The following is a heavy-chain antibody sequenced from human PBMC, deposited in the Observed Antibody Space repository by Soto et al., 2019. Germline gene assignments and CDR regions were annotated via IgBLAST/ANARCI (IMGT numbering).Heavy chain of an antibody. CDR3: AHRPSYCSGGSCYSGFDY. CDR2: IYWDDDK. D-gene: IGHD2-15*01. V-gene: IGHV2-5*02. CDR1: GFSLSTSGVG. Sequence: QITLKESGPTLVKPTQTLTLTCTFSGFSLSTSGVGVGWIRQPPGKALEWLALIYWDDDKRYSPSLKSRLTXXKXXSKHQVVLTMTNMDPVDTATYLCAHRPSYCSGGSCYSGFDYWGQGTLVTVSS. J-gene: IGHJ4*02.